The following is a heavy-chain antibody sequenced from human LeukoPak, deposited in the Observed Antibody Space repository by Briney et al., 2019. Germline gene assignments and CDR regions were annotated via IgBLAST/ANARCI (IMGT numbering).Heavy chain of an antibody. D-gene: IGHD6-25*01. CDR2: IYYSGST. V-gene: IGHV4-39*07. Sequence: SEALSLTCTVSGGSISSSSYYWGWIRQPPGKGLEWIGSIYYSGSTDYNPSLKSRVTISVDTSKNQFSLKLSSVTAADTAVYYCARFRAAVLSYMDVWGKGTTVTASS. J-gene: IGHJ6*03. CDR3: ARFRAAVLSYMDV. CDR1: GGSISSSSYY.